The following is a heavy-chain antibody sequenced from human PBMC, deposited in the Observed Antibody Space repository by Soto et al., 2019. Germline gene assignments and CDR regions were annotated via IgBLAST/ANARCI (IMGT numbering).Heavy chain of an antibody. CDR1: GGSFSGYY. V-gene: IGHV4-34*01. CDR3: ARGEEYSGSYSD. Sequence: QVQLQQWGAGLLKPSETLSLTCAVYGGSFSGYYWSWIRQPPGKGLEWIGEINHSGSTNYNPSLKSRVTISVDTSKNQFSLKLSSVTAADTAVYYCARGEEYSGSYSDWGQGTLVTVSS. J-gene: IGHJ4*02. D-gene: IGHD1-26*01. CDR2: INHSGST.